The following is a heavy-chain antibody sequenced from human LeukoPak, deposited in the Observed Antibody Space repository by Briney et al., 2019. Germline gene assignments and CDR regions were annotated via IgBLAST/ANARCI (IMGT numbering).Heavy chain of an antibody. V-gene: IGHV1-24*01. CDR3: ARDARGAAAADDAFDI. D-gene: IGHD6-13*01. CDR1: GYTLTELS. CDR2: FDPEDGET. J-gene: IGHJ3*02. Sequence: GASVTVSCTVSGYTLTELSMHWVRQAPGKGLEWMGGFDPEDGETIYAQKFQGRVTMTEDTSTDTAYMELSSLRSEDTAVYYCARDARGAAAADDAFDIWGQGTMVTVSS.